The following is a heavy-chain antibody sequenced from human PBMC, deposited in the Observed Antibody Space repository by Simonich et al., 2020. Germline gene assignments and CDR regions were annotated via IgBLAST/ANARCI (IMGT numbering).Heavy chain of an antibody. CDR2: IKPKSEGK. V-gene: IGHV1-2*02. Sequence: QVQLVQSGAEVKKPGASVKVSCKASGYTFTGYYMHWVRQAPGQVLDGMGWIKPKSEGKNNTQKFQGRVTMTRDTSISTAYMELSRLRSDDTAVYYCARGRIAAAGTYYYYYMDVWGKGTTVTVSS. CDR1: GYTFTGYY. J-gene: IGHJ6*03. CDR3: ARGRIAAAGTYYYYYMDV. D-gene: IGHD6-13*01.